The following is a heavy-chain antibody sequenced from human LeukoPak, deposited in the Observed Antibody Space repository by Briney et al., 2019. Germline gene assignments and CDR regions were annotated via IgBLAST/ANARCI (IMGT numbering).Heavy chain of an antibody. D-gene: IGHD6-13*01. Sequence: SETLSLTCTVSGGSISSYYWSWIRQPPGKGLEWIGYIYYSGSTNYNPSLKSRVTISVDTSKNQFSLKLSSVTAADTAVYYCAGGYNSSWYYFDYWGQGTLVTVSS. CDR3: AGGYNSSWYYFDY. CDR1: GGSISSYY. J-gene: IGHJ4*02. V-gene: IGHV4-59*01. CDR2: IYYSGST.